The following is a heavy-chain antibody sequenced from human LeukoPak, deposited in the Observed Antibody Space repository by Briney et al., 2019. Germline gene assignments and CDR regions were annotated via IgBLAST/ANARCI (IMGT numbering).Heavy chain of an antibody. CDR1: GYTFTGYY. D-gene: IGHD1-26*01. J-gene: IGHJ4*02. CDR3: GRGLVGARDY. Sequence: SVKVSCKASGYTFTGYYMHWVRQAPGQGLEWMGGIIPIFGTANYAQKFQGRVTITADESMSTAYMELSSLRSEDTAVYYCGRGLVGARDYWGQGTLVTVSS. V-gene: IGHV1-69*13. CDR2: IIPIFGTA.